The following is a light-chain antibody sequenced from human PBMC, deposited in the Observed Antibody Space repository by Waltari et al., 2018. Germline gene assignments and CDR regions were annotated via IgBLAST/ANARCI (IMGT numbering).Light chain of an antibody. V-gene: IGKV3-15*01. CDR3: QQYNNGLPIS. Sequence: EIVMTQSPATLSVSPGERAILSCRASQSIRSNLAWYHQKPGQAPRLLIHGASTRAAGIPARFSGSGSGTEFTLTINSLQSEDFAVYYCQQYNNGLPISFGQGTRLEIK. CDR2: GAS. J-gene: IGKJ5*01. CDR1: QSIRSN.